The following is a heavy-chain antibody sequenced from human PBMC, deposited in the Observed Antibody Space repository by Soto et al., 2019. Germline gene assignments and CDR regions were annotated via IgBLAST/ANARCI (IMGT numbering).Heavy chain of an antibody. CDR1: GGTFSSYA. CDR3: ASVYYYDSSGYPPGPY. Sequence: SVKVSWTASGGTFSSYASSWVRQAPGQGLEWMGGIIPIFGTANYAQKFQGRVTITADESTSTAYMELSSLRSEDTAVYYCASVYYYDSSGYPPGPYWGQGTLVTVSS. V-gene: IGHV1-69*13. J-gene: IGHJ4*02. D-gene: IGHD3-22*01. CDR2: IIPIFGTA.